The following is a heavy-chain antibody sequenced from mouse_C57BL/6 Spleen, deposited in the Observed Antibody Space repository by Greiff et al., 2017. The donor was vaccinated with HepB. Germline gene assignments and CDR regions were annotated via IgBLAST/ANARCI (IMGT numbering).Heavy chain of an antibody. D-gene: IGHD2-4*01. CDR2: IYPGSGST. V-gene: IGHV1-55*01. CDR3: AKYDYVYAMDY. CDR1: GYNFTSYW. J-gene: IGHJ4*01. Sequence: VQLQQPGAELVKPGASVKMSCKASGYNFTSYWITWVKQRPGQGLEWIGDIYPGSGSTNYNEKFKSKATLTVDTSSSTAYMQLSSLTSEDSAVYYCAKYDYVYAMDYWGQGTSVTVSS.